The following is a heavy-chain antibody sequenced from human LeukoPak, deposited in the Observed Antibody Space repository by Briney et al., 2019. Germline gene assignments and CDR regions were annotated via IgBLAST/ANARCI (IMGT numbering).Heavy chain of an antibody. Sequence: SETLSLTCTVSGGSISSYYWSWIRQPPGKGLEWIGYIYYSGSTNYNPSLKSRVTISVDTSKNQFSLKLSSVTAADTAVYYCARDSGYGNYGMDVWGQRTTVTVSS. CDR3: ARDSGYGNYGMDV. V-gene: IGHV4-59*01. CDR2: IYYSGST. J-gene: IGHJ6*02. CDR1: GGSISSYY. D-gene: IGHD5-18*01.